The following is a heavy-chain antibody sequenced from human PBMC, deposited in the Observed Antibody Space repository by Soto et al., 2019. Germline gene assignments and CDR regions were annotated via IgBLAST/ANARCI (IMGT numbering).Heavy chain of an antibody. D-gene: IGHD3-22*01. J-gene: IGHJ5*02. V-gene: IGHV3-21*01. CDR1: GFTFSSYS. CDR3: ARNYYYDSSGYAYNWFDP. CDR2: ISSSSSYI. Sequence: GGSLRLSCAASGFTFSSYSMNWVRQAPGKGLEWVSSISSSSSYIYYADSVKGRFTISRDNAKNSPYLQMNSLRAEDTAVYYCARNYYYDSSGYAYNWFDPWGQGTLVTVSS.